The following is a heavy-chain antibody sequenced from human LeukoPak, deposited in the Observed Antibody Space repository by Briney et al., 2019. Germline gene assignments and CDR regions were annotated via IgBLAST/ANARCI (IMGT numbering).Heavy chain of an antibody. V-gene: IGHV3-23*01. CDR3: AREEGASSGYLK. J-gene: IGHJ4*02. CDR2: ISGSDAGT. CDR1: GFTFNNYA. Sequence: GGSLRLSCAASGFTFNNYAMSWVRQAPGKGLEWVSAISGSDAGTYYADSVKGRFTISRDNSKNTLYLQMNSLRAEDTAVYYCAREEGASSGYLKWGQGTLVTVSS. D-gene: IGHD3-22*01.